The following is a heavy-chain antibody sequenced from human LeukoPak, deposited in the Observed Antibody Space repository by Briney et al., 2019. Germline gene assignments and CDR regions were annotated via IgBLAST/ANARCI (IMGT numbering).Heavy chain of an antibody. Sequence: PGGSLRLSCAASGLTFSTYAMSWVRQAPGKGLEWVSGITGTGSKTYYADSVKGRFTVSRDNSKNTLFLQMNSLRVADTAVYYCAKDHYDGSGFPFDCWGQGTLVTVSS. CDR3: AKDHYDGSGFPFDC. D-gene: IGHD3-22*01. CDR1: GLTFSTYA. CDR2: ITGTGSKT. V-gene: IGHV3-23*01. J-gene: IGHJ4*02.